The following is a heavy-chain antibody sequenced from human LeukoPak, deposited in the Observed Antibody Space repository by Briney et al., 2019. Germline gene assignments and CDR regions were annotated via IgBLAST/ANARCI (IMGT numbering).Heavy chain of an antibody. Sequence: GSSVKVSCKASGGTFSSYAISGVRQAPGQGLEWMGGIIPIFGTANYAQKFQGRVTITTDESTSTAYMELSSLRSEDTAVYYCAKSRTYSSGWYYGVFDYWGQGTLVTVSS. D-gene: IGHD6-19*01. V-gene: IGHV1-69*05. J-gene: IGHJ4*02. CDR1: GGTFSSYA. CDR3: AKSRTYSSGWYYGVFDY. CDR2: IIPIFGTA.